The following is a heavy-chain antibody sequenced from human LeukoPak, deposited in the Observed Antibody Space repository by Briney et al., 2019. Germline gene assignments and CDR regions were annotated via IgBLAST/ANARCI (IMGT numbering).Heavy chain of an antibody. Sequence: GGSLRLSCAASGFTFDDYGMSWVRQAPGKGLEWVSSISSSSSYIYYADSVKGRFTISRDNAKNSLYLQMNSLRAEDTAVYYCARVVSSSGRCDYWGQGTLVTVSS. J-gene: IGHJ4*02. V-gene: IGHV3-21*01. CDR3: ARVVSSSGRCDY. CDR2: ISSSSSYI. D-gene: IGHD3-22*01. CDR1: GFTFDDYG.